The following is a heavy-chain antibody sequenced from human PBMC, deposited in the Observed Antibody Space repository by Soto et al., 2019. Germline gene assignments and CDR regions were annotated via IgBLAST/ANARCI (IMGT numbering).Heavy chain of an antibody. V-gene: IGHV3-11*01. J-gene: IGHJ4*02. CDR3: ARDVGPTPYYFHY. D-gene: IGHD1-26*01. CDR1: GFTFSDYH. Sequence: QVQLVESGGGLVKPGGSLRLSCAASGFTFSDYHMSWVRQARGKGLEWVSSISTVGTGIYYADSVKGRFTISRDNAKNSLFLQIDSLRAEDTAVYYSARDVGPTPYYFHYLGQGTLVTVSS. CDR2: ISTVGTGI.